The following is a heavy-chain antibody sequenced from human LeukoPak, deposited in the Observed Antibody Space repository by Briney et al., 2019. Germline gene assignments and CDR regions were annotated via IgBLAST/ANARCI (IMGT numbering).Heavy chain of an antibody. Sequence: ASVKLSCKASEYTFTGSFMPWVRQAPGQGLKWMGWINPNSGGTKYAQNFQGRVTMTREESISTAYMELSRLTSDDTAVYYCARDRAGTYYFDLWGQGTLVTVSS. CDR2: INPNSGGT. V-gene: IGHV1-2*02. D-gene: IGHD1-26*01. CDR3: ARDRAGTYYFDL. CDR1: EYTFTGSF. J-gene: IGHJ4*02.